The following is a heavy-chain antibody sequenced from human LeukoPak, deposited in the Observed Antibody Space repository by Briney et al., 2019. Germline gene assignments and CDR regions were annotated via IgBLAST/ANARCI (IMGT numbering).Heavy chain of an antibody. CDR1: GGSISSRTFY. D-gene: IGHD3-16*02. Sequence: SETLSLTCTVSGGSISSRTFYWGWIRQPPGKGLEWIGTIYYSGGTYYNPSLYSRVTISVDTSKNQFSLKLSSVTAADTAVYYCARETYRASHAFDIWGQGTMVTVSS. CDR3: ARETYRASHAFDI. J-gene: IGHJ3*02. CDR2: IYYSGGT. V-gene: IGHV4-39*07.